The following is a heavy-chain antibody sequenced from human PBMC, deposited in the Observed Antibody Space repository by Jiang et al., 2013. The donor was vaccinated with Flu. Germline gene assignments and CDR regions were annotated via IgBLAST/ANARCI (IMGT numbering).Heavy chain of an antibody. V-gene: IGHV4-34*01. CDR3: ARGRKRWLQLPYLGYWYFDL. J-gene: IGHJ2*01. D-gene: IGHD5-24*01. Sequence: LKSRVTISVDTSKNQFSLKLSSVTAADTAVYYCARGRKRWLQLPYLGYWYFDLWGRGTLVTVSS.